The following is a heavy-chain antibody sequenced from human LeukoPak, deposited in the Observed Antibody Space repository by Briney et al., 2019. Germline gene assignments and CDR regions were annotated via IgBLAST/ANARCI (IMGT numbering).Heavy chain of an antibody. D-gene: IGHD5-24*01. J-gene: IGHJ4*02. CDR2: INPNSGDT. CDR1: GYTFTGYY. CDR3: TRGDRNGYNY. V-gene: IGHV1-2*02. Sequence: ASVKVSCKASGYTFTGYYMHWVRQAPGQGLEWMGWINPNSGDTNSAQRSQGRVTMTRDTSASTANMELSSLSSDDTAVYYCTRGDRNGYNYWGQGTLVTVSS.